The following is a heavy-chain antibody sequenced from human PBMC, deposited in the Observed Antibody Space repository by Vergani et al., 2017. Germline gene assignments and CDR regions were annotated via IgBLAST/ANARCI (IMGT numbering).Heavy chain of an antibody. J-gene: IGHJ4*02. CDR1: GFTFSSYG. CDR2: IWYDGSNK. D-gene: IGHD6-13*01. Sequence: QVQLVESGGGVVQPGRSLRLSCAASGFTFSSYGMHWVRQAPGKGLEWVAVIWYDGSNKYYADSVKGRFTISRDNSNNTLYLQMNSLRAEDTAVYYCARASRDSSSWYGIGVYFDYWGQGTLVTVSS. V-gene: IGHV3-33*01. CDR3: ARASRDSSSWYGIGVYFDY.